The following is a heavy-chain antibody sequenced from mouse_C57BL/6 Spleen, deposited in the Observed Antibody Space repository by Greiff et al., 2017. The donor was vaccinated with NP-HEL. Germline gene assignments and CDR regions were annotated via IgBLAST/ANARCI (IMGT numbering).Heavy chain of an antibody. CDR3: ARTYDGYFYFDY. CDR2: INPNNGGT. CDR1: GYTFTDYN. D-gene: IGHD2-3*01. J-gene: IGHJ2*01. Sequence: EVQLQQSGPELVKPGASVKIPCKASGYTFTDYNMDWVKQSHGKSLEWIGDINPNNGGTIYNQKFKGKATLTVDKSSSTAYMELRSLTSEDTDVYYYARTYDGYFYFDYWGQGTTLTVSS. V-gene: IGHV1-18*01.